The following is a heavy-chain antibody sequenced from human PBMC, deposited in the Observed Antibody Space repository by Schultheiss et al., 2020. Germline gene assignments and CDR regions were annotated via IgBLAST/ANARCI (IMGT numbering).Heavy chain of an antibody. J-gene: IGHJ4*02. D-gene: IGHD1-1*01. CDR3: ARDRAWNYMDS. CDR2: ISSSGSTT. CDR1: GFTVSSNY. Sequence: GESLRLSCAASGFTVSSNYMSWIRQAPGKGLEWVLYISSSGSTTHYADSVKGRFTISRDNSKNTLYLQIDSLRTEDTAVYRCARDRAWNYMDSWGQGTLVTVAS. V-gene: IGHV3-11*04.